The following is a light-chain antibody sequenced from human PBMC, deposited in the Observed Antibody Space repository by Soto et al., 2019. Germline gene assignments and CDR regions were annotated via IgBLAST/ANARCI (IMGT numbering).Light chain of an antibody. Sequence: DIQMTQSPSSLSASIGDRVTIPCRASQTISTYLNWYQQKPGKAPKLLIYAASNLQRGVPSRFSGSGSGRDFTLTISSLQPEDFATYYCQQSYTTPLTFGGGTKVEI. J-gene: IGKJ4*01. CDR2: AAS. CDR3: QQSYTTPLT. CDR1: QTISTY. V-gene: IGKV1-39*01.